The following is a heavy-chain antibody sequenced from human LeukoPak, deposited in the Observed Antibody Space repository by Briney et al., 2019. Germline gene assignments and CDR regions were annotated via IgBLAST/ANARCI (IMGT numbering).Heavy chain of an antibody. J-gene: IGHJ4*02. Sequence: SETLSLTCTASGYSISSGYYWGWIRQPPGKGLEWIGSIYHSGSTYYNPSLKSRVTISVDTSKNQFSLKLSSVTAADTAVYYCARDRYCSSTSCNDYWGQGTLVTVSS. D-gene: IGHD2-2*01. CDR1: GYSISSGYY. V-gene: IGHV4-38-2*02. CDR2: IYHSGST. CDR3: ARDRYCSSTSCNDY.